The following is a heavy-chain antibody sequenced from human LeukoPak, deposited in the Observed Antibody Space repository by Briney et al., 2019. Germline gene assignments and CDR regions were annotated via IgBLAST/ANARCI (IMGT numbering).Heavy chain of an antibody. D-gene: IGHD2-15*01. CDR1: GFTFSSYW. CDR3: AKGVKGWTSFDY. J-gene: IGHJ4*02. CDR2: TSGSGGST. Sequence: PGGSLRLSCAASGFTFSSYWMHWVRQAPGKGLEWVSGTSGSGGSTYYADSVQGRFTISRDNSKNTLYLQMNSLRADDTAVYYCAKGVKGWTSFDYWGQGTLVTVSS. V-gene: IGHV3-23*01.